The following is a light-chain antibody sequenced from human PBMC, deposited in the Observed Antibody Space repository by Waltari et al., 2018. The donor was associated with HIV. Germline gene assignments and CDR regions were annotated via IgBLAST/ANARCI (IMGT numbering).Light chain of an antibody. J-gene: IGLJ2*01. Sequence: QSALPQPASVSGSPGQSITIPSTGTSSDVGAYKYVSWDQHHPGKAPKVMIYDVSERPSGVSDRFSGSRSGNTASLTISGLQAEDEADYYCCSYAGGSTLLFGGGTKLTVL. CDR3: CSYAGGSTLL. CDR2: DVS. V-gene: IGLV2-23*02. CDR1: SSDVGAYKY.